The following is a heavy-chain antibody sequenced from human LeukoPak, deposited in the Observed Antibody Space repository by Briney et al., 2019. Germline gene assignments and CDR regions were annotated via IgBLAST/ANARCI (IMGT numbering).Heavy chain of an antibody. CDR2: IYSSSSYI. CDR3: ARDPEGAAAGTLDY. CDR1: GFPFSAYS. J-gene: IGHJ4*02. Sequence: GGSLRLSCAASGFPFSAYSMNWVRQAPGKGLEWVSSIYSSSSYIYYADSVQGRFTISRDNAKNSLYLQMNSLRAEDTAVYYCARDPEGAAAGTLDYWGQGTLVTVSS. V-gene: IGHV3-21*01. D-gene: IGHD6-13*01.